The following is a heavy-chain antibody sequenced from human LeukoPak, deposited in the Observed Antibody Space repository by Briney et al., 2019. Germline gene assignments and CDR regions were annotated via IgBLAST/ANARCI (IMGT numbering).Heavy chain of an antibody. CDR3: ARDQLYCSSSSCRNLGWFDP. V-gene: IGHV4-34*01. D-gene: IGHD2-2*01. Sequence: PSETLSLTCAVYGGSFRGYQYSWIRQSPGKGLECIGEISDTGSTIYNPSLKSRVAISIDTSKNQFSLRLISVTAADTAVYYCARDQLYCSSSSCRNLGWFDPWGQGTLVTVSS. J-gene: IGHJ5*02. CDR2: ISDTGST. CDR1: GGSFRGYQ.